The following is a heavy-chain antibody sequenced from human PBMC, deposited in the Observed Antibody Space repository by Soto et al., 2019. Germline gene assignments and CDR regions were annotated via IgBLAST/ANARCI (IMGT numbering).Heavy chain of an antibody. CDR3: ARKVTAWVGGVITYFDP. V-gene: IGHV4-39*01. J-gene: IGHJ5*02. Sequence: TSETLSLTCTVSGGSISSSSYYWGWIRQPPGKGLEWIGSISYSGNTYYNPSLKSRVIISVDTSTDQFSLKLTSVTAADTAVYYCARKVTAWVGGVITYFDPGGRGTLVTVSS. CDR1: GGSISSSSYY. D-gene: IGHD3-22*01. CDR2: ISYSGNT.